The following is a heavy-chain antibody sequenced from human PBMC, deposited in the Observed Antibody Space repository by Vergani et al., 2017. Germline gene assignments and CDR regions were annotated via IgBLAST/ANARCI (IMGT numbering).Heavy chain of an antibody. Sequence: EVQLVESGGGLVKPGGSLRLSCAASGFTFSSYSMNWVRQAPGKGLEWVSSISSSSSYIYYADSVKGRFTISRDNAKNSLYLQMNSLRAEDTAVYYCAKSPHIVQWLALGMDVWGQGTTVTVSS. CDR2: ISSSSSYI. CDR1: GFTFSSYS. CDR3: AKSPHIVQWLALGMDV. D-gene: IGHD6-19*01. V-gene: IGHV3-21*01. J-gene: IGHJ6*02.